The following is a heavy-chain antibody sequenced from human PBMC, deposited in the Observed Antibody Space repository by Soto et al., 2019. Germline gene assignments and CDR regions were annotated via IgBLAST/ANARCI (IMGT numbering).Heavy chain of an antibody. Sequence: EVQLVESGGGLVQPGGSLRLSCAASGFTFSTYWMHWVRQAPGKGLVWVSRINSDGSTTDYAESVRGRFTISRDNAKNTLYLQRNSLRAEDTAVYYCARDQGYCSGGSCYVAGYWGQGTLVTVSS. CDR3: ARDQGYCSGGSCYVAGY. V-gene: IGHV3-74*01. D-gene: IGHD2-15*01. J-gene: IGHJ4*02. CDR1: GFTFSTYW. CDR2: INSDGSTT.